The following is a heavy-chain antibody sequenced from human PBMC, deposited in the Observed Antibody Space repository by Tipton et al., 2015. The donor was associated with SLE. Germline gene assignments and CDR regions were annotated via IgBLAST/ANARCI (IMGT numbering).Heavy chain of an antibody. D-gene: IGHD2-2*02. CDR2: INPNSGGT. J-gene: IGHJ4*02. V-gene: IGHV1-2*02. CDR3: AREETAGVVPAAILDY. CDR1: GDTITGNY. Sequence: QSGAEVKKPGASVKVSSKASGDTITGNYMHWVRQAPGQRLECMGWINPNSGGTNYAKKFQGRVTMTRDTSSSTAYMWLSRLRSDDTAVYYCAREETAGVVPAAILDYWGQGTLVTVSS.